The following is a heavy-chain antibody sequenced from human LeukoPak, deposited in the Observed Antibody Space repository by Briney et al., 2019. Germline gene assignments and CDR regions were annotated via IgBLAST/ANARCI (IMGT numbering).Heavy chain of an antibody. D-gene: IGHD6-19*01. CDR3: AKQGENSGWGSFDH. Sequence: PGGSLRLSCAASGFTFSTYEMNWVRQAPGKGLDWVSTISGSGSRTYYADSVKGRFTISRDDSKNTQYLQMDSLRVEDTAIYDCAKQGENSGWGSFDHGGQGILVTVSS. CDR1: GFTFSTYE. V-gene: IGHV3-23*01. J-gene: IGHJ4*02. CDR2: ISGSGSRT.